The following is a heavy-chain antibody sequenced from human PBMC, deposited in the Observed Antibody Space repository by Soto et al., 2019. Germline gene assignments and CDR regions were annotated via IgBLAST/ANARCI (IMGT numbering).Heavy chain of an antibody. CDR1: GYTFTSYY. CDR2: INPSGGST. J-gene: IGHJ6*02. CDR3: ARDRGSRYCSGGSCYSAYIDYYYYGMDV. Sequence: QVQLVQSGAEVQKPGASVKVSCKASGYTFTSYYMHWVRQAPGQGLEWMGIINPSGGSTSYAQKFQGRVTMTRDTSTSTVYMELSSLRSEDTAVYYCARDRGSRYCSGGSCYSAYIDYYYYGMDVWGQGTTVTVSS. D-gene: IGHD2-15*01. V-gene: IGHV1-46*01.